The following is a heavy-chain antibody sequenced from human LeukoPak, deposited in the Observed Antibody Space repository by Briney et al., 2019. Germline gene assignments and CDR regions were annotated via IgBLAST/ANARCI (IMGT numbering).Heavy chain of an antibody. V-gene: IGHV3-53*01. CDR3: ARGSDYFDY. CDR1: GFTVSSSY. CDR2: IYSDRNT. J-gene: IGHJ4*02. Sequence: GGSLRLSCTASGFTVSSSYMSWFRQAPGKGLEWVSIIYSDRNTYYAASVKGRFTISRDDSKNTLLLQMDSLRAEDTAIYYCARGSDYFDYWGQGTLVTVSS.